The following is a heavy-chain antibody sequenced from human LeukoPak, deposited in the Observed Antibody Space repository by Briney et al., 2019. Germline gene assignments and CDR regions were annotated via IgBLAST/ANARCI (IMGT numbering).Heavy chain of an antibody. D-gene: IGHD2-21*02. CDR2: IYYSGST. V-gene: IGHV4-59*01. Sequence: SETLSLTCTVSGGSISSYYWSWIRQPPGKGLEWIGYIYYSGSTNYNPSLKSRVTISVDTSKNQFSLKLSSVTAADTAVYYCARGHVVVTAIGAFDIWGQGTMVTVSS. J-gene: IGHJ3*02. CDR3: ARGHVVVTAIGAFDI. CDR1: GGSISSYY.